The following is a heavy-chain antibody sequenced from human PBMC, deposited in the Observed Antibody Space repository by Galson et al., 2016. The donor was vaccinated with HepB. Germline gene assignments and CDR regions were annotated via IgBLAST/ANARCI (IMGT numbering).Heavy chain of an antibody. J-gene: IGHJ4*02. CDR1: GVSFSFYS. CDR2: TIPLTKPT. D-gene: IGHD6-19*01. V-gene: IGHV1-69*13. CDR3: GRGLYNSGGALDF. Sequence: SVKVSCKASGVSFSFYSVYWVRQAPGQGLEWMGGTIPLTKPTNYAQRFPGRLTISADESASTADMELSSLTSEDTAVYYCGRGLYNSGGALDFWGQGTLVTVSS.